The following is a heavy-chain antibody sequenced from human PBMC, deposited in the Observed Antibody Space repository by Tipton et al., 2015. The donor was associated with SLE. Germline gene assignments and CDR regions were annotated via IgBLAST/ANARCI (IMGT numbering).Heavy chain of an antibody. D-gene: IGHD2-15*01. CDR1: GGSVSSGSYY. J-gene: IGHJ6*02. V-gene: IGHV4-61*01. CDR2: IFHSGST. CDR3: ASYPNCSGGSCYYYYGMDV. Sequence: TLSLTCTVSGGSVSSGSYYWSWIRQPPGKGLEWIGSIFHSGSTNYNPSLKSRVTISVDTSKNQFSLKLSSVTAADTAVYYCASYPNCSGGSCYYYYGMDVWGQGTTVTVSS.